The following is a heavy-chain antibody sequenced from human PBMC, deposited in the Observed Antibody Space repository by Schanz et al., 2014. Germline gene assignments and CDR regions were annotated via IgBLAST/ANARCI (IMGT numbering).Heavy chain of an antibody. D-gene: IGHD5-18*01. CDR3: ARGPSQGYSYGHNIGAYYYGMDV. V-gene: IGHV1-46*01. CDR1: GYTFTSDS. J-gene: IGHJ6*02. Sequence: QVQLIQSGAEVKKPGASVKVSCTASGYTFTSDSMHWVRQAPGQGLEWMGMINPSGGSTTYAQKFQGRVTMTRDTSTSTVYMELSSLRSEDTAVYYCARGPSQGYSYGHNIGAYYYGMDVWGQGTTVTVSS. CDR2: INPSGGST.